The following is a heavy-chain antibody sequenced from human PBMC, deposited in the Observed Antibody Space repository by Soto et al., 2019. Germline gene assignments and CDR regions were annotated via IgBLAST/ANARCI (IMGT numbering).Heavy chain of an antibody. J-gene: IGHJ4*01. D-gene: IGHD2-8*02. CDR3: ACGGHIVPVAPSYFGR. CDR2: ISPDGSDV. V-gene: IGHV3-74*01. CDR1: GFPFTNYW. Sequence: GGSLRLSCAASGFPFTNYWMNWVRQTQGKGLMWVSRISPDGSDVGYADSVEGRFTVSRDNAKNTLYLQMHSLSGEDTAMYYCACGGHIVPVAPSYFGRWGHGTLFTSAS.